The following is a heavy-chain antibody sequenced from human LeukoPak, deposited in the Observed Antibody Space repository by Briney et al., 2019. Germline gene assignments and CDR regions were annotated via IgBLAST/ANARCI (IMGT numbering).Heavy chain of an antibody. V-gene: IGHV3-23*01. D-gene: IGHD3-16*02. CDR3: AKGRPNMITFGGVIVKVYY. CDR1: GFTFSSYA. CDR2: ISSSGGST. Sequence: PGGSLRLSCAASGFTFSSYAMSWVPQAPGKGREGGSAISSSGGSTYYADSVKGRFTISRDNSKNTLYLQMNSLRAEDTAVYYCAKGRPNMITFGGVIVKVYYWGQGTLVTVSS. J-gene: IGHJ4*02.